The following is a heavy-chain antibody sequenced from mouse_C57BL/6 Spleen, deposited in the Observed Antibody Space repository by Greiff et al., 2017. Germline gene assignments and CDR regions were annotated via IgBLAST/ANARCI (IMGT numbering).Heavy chain of an antibody. Sequence: VHVKQSGTVLARPGASVKMSCKTSGYTFTSYWMHWVKQRPGQGLEWIGAIYPGNSDTSYNQKFKGKAKLTAVTSASTAYMELSSLTNEDSAVYYCTRWKFYDYDGYWYFDVWGTGTTVTVSS. V-gene: IGHV1-5*01. CDR2: IYPGNSDT. CDR3: TRWKFYDYDGYWYFDV. CDR1: GYTFTSYW. D-gene: IGHD2-4*01. J-gene: IGHJ1*03.